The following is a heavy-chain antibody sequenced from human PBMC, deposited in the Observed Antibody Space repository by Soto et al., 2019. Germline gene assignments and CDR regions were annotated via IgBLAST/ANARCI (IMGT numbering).Heavy chain of an antibody. CDR1: GFTLSNHW. CDR3: ARDLMTTWSFDF. J-gene: IGHJ4*02. CDR2: INGDATVT. Sequence: GSLRLSCVASGFTLSNHWMHLVRQAPGKGLEWISLINGDATVTYYAVSVKGRFTISRDNAENTVSLQMNSLNVEDTALYYCARDLMTTWSFDFWAQGIPVTVSS. V-gene: IGHV3-74*01.